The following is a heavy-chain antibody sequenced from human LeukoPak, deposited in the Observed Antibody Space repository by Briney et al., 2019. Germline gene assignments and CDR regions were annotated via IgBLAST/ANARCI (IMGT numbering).Heavy chain of an antibody. CDR3: AKDLIWGVTGTTQVRVFDP. CDR2: ISGSGGST. CDR1: GFTFSSYV. J-gene: IGHJ5*02. D-gene: IGHD1-7*01. V-gene: IGHV3-23*01. Sequence: PGGSLRLSCAASGFTFSSYVMSWVRQAPGKGLEWVSVISGSGGSTYYADSVKGRFAISRDNSKNTLYLQMNSLRAEDTAVYYCAKDLIWGVTGTTQVRVFDPWGQGTLVTVSS.